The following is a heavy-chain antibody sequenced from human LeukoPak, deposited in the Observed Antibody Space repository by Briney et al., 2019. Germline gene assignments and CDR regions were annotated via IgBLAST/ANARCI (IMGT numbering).Heavy chain of an antibody. Sequence: GGSLRLSCAASGFTVSSNYMSWVRQAPGKGLEWVSIIYSGGSRYYADSVKGRFTISRDNSKNTLYLQMNTLRAEDTAVYYCARYKTAGDYCDYWGQGTLVTVSS. CDR3: ARYKTAGDYCDY. J-gene: IGHJ4*02. D-gene: IGHD2-21*02. CDR1: GFTVSSNY. CDR2: IYSGGSR. V-gene: IGHV3-53*01.